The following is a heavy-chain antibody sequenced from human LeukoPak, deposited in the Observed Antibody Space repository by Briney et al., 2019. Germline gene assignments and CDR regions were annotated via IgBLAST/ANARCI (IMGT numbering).Heavy chain of an antibody. D-gene: IGHD6-19*01. V-gene: IGHV1-69*13. CDR2: IIPIFGTS. CDR3: AREKVAVAGTDAFDI. CDR1: GGTFISYA. Sequence: SVKASCKASGGTFISYAISWVRQAPGQGLEWMGGIIPIFGTSNYAQELQGRVTITADESTSTAYMELISLRSEDTAVYYCAREKVAVAGTDAFDIWGQGTMVTVSS. J-gene: IGHJ3*02.